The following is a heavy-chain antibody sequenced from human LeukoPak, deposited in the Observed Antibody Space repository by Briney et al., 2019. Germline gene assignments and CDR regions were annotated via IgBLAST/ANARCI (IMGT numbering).Heavy chain of an antibody. V-gene: IGHV1-69*13. D-gene: IGHD6-13*01. CDR1: GYTFTGYY. CDR3: ARVIYSSSPYYFDY. CDR2: IIPIFGTA. Sequence: GASVKVSCKASGYTFTGYYMHWVRQAPGQGLEWMGGIIPIFGTANYAQKFQGRVTITADESTSTAYMELSSLRSEDTAVYYCARVIYSSSPYYFDYWGQGTLVTVSS. J-gene: IGHJ4*02.